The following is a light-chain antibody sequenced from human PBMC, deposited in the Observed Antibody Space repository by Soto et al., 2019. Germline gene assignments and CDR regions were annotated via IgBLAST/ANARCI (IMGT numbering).Light chain of an antibody. CDR1: HRLLFSSNNKNY. CDR2: WAS. Sequence: DIVMTHSPYSLAVSLGERATLHCQSSHRLLFSSNNKNYLAWYQQKPGQPPRLLISWASTRESGVPDRFSGSGSGTDFTLTISSLQPEDVAVYYCHQYYRTLTFGQGTKVDIK. V-gene: IGKV4-1*01. CDR3: HQYYRTLT. J-gene: IGKJ1*01.